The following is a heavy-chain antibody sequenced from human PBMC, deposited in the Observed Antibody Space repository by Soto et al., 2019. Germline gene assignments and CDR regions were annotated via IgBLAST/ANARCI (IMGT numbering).Heavy chain of an antibody. Sequence: EVQLVESGGGLIQPGGSLRLSCVASGFTFSSHWMHWVRQVPGKGLVWVSRISADGTKTGYADSGMGRCTISRVNAKNXLYLEMNSLRDEDTAVYYCVRPCHIGGSCYGWFDPWGQGTLVTVSS. CDR2: ISADGTKT. CDR3: VRPCHIGGSCYGWFDP. D-gene: IGHD2-15*01. V-gene: IGHV3-74*01. J-gene: IGHJ5*02. CDR1: GFTFSSHW.